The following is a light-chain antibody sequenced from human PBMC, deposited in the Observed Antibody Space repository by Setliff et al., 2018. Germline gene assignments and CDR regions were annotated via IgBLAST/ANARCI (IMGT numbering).Light chain of an antibody. J-gene: IGLJ2*01. CDR3: TSYASGSTYVV. Sequence: QSVLTQPASVSGSPGQSITISCTGTSSDVGAYNYVSWYQQHPRQAPKLMIYDVSKRPSGVSYRFSGSKSGNTDSLTISGLQAGDEADYFCTSYASGSTYVVFGGGTK. V-gene: IGLV2-14*03. CDR2: DVS. CDR1: SSDVGAYNY.